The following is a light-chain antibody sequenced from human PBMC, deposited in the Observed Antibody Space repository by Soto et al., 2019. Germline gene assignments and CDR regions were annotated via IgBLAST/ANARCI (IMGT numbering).Light chain of an antibody. CDR3: QQRSNWPPA. CDR1: QSVNSY. CDR2: DAS. V-gene: IGKV3-11*01. Sequence: EIVLTQSPATLSLSPGERANLSCRASQSVNSYLAWYQQKPGQGPRLLIYDASNRATGIPARFSGSGSGTDLPHTISSLEPEDLAVYYCQQRSNWPPAFGGGTKVEIK. J-gene: IGKJ4*01.